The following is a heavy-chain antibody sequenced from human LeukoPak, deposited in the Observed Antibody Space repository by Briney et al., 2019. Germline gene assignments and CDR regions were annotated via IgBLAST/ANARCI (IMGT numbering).Heavy chain of an antibody. Sequence: GGSLRLSCAASEFTFSAYPMHWLRQRPGKGLESLAVISHDASETYYANSMKGRFTISRDNSKDTLYLQMTSLRGEDTAVYYCARAQRDGYNQIDYWGQGTLVVVSS. CDR2: ISHDASET. D-gene: IGHD5-24*01. J-gene: IGHJ4*02. CDR1: EFTFSAYP. CDR3: ARAQRDGYNQIDY. V-gene: IGHV3-30*04.